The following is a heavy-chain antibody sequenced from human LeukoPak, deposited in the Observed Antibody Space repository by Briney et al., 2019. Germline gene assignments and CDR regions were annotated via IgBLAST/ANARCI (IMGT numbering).Heavy chain of an antibody. J-gene: IGHJ6*03. V-gene: IGHV1-46*01. CDR1: GYTFTSYY. CDR2: INPSGGST. CDR3: AREPATVTTQYYYMDV. Sequence: ASVKVSCKASGYTFTSYYMHWVRQAPGQGLEWMGIINPSGGSTSYAQKFQGRVTMTRDTSTSTVYMELSSLRSEDTAVYYCAREPATVTTQYYYMDVWGKGTTVTVSS. D-gene: IGHD4-17*01.